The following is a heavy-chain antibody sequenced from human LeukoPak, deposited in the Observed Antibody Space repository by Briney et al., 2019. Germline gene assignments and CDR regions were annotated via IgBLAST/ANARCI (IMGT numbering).Heavy chain of an antibody. CDR1: GYTLTELS. V-gene: IGHV1-24*01. CDR3: ATDLGDSSGYYNWFDP. J-gene: IGHJ5*02. D-gene: IGHD3-22*01. Sequence: EASVTVSCTVSGYTLTELSMHWVRQAPGKGLEWMGGFDPEDGETIYAQKFQGRVTMTEDTSTDTAYMELSSLRSEDTAVYYCATDLGDSSGYYNWFDPWGQGTLVTVSS. CDR2: FDPEDGET.